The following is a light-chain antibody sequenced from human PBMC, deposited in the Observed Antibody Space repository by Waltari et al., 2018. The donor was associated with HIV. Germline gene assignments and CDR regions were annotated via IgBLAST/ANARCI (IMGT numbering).Light chain of an antibody. CDR3: QQFGSSTWT. Sequence: EIVLTQSPGTLSLSPGERATLSCRASQSVSSSYLAWYQQKPGQAPRLVIYGASSRATGIPDRFSGSGSGTDFTLTISRLEPEDFAVCYCQQFGSSTWTFGQGTKVEIK. J-gene: IGKJ1*01. CDR1: QSVSSSY. V-gene: IGKV3-20*01. CDR2: GAS.